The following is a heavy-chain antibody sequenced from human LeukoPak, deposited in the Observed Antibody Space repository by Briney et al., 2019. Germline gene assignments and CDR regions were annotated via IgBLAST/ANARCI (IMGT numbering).Heavy chain of an antibody. CDR1: GYTFTGYY. J-gene: IGHJ6*01. CDR3: GRRRVATFVEEEFFLIYMFV. Sequence: GASVKVSCKASGYTFTGYYMHWVRQAPARGLAWMGLIHPKSGGTNYAQKLRGRVTMTRQTSISKPYIELSRLISDERAGYYCGRRRVATFVEEEFFLIYMFVWGTGDPCTVSS. CDR2: IHPKSGGT. V-gene: IGHV1-2*02. D-gene: IGHD4-23*01.